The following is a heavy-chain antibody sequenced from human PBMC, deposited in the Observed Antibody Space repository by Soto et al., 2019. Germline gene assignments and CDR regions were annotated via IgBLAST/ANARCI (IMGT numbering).Heavy chain of an antibody. CDR1: GGSISSYY. CDR3: ARGHTTGWYSDY. J-gene: IGHJ4*02. D-gene: IGHD6-19*01. V-gene: IGHV4-59*01. Sequence: PSETLSLTCTVSGGSISSYYWSWIRQPPGKGLEWIGYIYYSGSTNYNPSLKSRVTMSVGTSKNQFSLELNSVTTADTAIYYCARGHTTGWYSDYWGQGILVTVSS. CDR2: IYYSGST.